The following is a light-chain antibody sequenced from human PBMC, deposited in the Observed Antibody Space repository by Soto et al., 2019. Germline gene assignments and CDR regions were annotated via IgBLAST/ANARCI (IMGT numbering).Light chain of an antibody. Sequence: DIQMTQSPSSLSASVGDGVTITCRASQSISSYLNWYQQKPGKAPKLLIYAASSLQSGVPSRFSGSGSGTDFTLTIGSLQPEDFATYYCQQSYSTPPLTFGGGTKVDIK. CDR1: QSISSY. J-gene: IGKJ4*01. CDR3: QQSYSTPPLT. CDR2: AAS. V-gene: IGKV1-39*01.